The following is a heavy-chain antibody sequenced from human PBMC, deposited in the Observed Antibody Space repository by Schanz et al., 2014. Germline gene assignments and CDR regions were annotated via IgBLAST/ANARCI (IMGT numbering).Heavy chain of an antibody. D-gene: IGHD3-22*01. CDR3: ARGQYYYDSSGYLQNDY. Sequence: QVQLVQSGAEVKKPGASVKVSCKASGYTFDSYVINWVRQAPQQGLEWMGWMNPNSGNTGYAQKFQGRVTMTRNTSISTAYMDLSSLRSEDTAVYYCARGQYYYDSSGYLQNDYWGQGTLVTVSS. V-gene: IGHV1-8*02. CDR2: MNPNSGNT. CDR1: GYTFDSYV. J-gene: IGHJ4*02.